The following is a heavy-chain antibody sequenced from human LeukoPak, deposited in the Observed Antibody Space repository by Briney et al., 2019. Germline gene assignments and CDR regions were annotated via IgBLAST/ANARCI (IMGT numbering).Heavy chain of an antibody. D-gene: IGHD4-17*01. CDR1: DGSITNYD. CDR2: VHYSGTT. J-gene: IGHJ4*02. CDR3: ARGYGDFRVEGRYFHS. V-gene: IGHV4-59*01. Sequence: SETLSLTCTVSDGSITNYDWSWVRQPPGKGLEFIGHVHYSGTTNYNPSLRSRVTISIDTSKQHFFLKLKSVTAADTAVYYCARGYGDFRVEGRYFHSWGQGTLSPSPQ.